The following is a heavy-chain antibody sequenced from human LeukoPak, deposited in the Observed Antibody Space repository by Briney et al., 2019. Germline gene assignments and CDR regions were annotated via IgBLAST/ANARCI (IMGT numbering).Heavy chain of an antibody. J-gene: IGHJ4*02. CDR3: AREPRVDTAMVTGYFDY. CDR2: IYYSGST. V-gene: IGHV4-59*01. Sequence: SETLSLTCTVSGGSISNYYWSWIRQPPGKGLEWIGYIYYSGSTNYNPSLKSRVTISVDTSKNQFSLKLSSVAAADTAVYYCAREPRVDTAMVTGYFDYWGQGTLVTVSS. CDR1: GGSISNYY. D-gene: IGHD5-18*01.